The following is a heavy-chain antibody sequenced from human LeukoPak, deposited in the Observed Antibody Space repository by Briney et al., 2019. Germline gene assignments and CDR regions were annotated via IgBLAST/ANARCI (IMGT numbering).Heavy chain of an antibody. CDR1: GFTVSSIY. Sequence: GGSLRLSCTASGFTVSSIYVSWVRQAPGQGLEWVSIIYSDGTTCYADSVKGRFTISRDNSKNTVYLQMNSLTAEATANYYCTIVCRTGISGFSFDCWGQGTLVTVSS. D-gene: IGHD6-13*01. CDR2: IYSDGTT. J-gene: IGHJ4*02. CDR3: TIVCRTGISGFSFDC. V-gene: IGHV3-53*01.